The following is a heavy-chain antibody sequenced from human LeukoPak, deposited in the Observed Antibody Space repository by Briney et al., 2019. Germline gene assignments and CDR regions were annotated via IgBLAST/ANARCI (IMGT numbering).Heavy chain of an antibody. CDR3: ARHLFSAPFDY. CDR1: GGSMINYY. J-gene: IGHJ4*02. D-gene: IGHD3-10*02. CDR2: AYHTWHT. V-gene: IGHV4-59*08. Sequence: SETLSLTCTVSGGSMINYYWSWLRLTPGKGLEWIAYAYHTWHTHYNPSLKSRATISLDTSKNQVSLKVNSVTAADTAVYYCARHLFSAPFDYWGQGTLVTVSS.